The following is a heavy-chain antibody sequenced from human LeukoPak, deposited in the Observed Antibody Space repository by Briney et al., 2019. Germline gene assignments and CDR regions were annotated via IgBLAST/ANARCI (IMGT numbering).Heavy chain of an antibody. CDR1: GGSISSGDYY. J-gene: IGHJ4*02. CDR2: IYYSGST. D-gene: IGHD1-26*01. V-gene: IGHV4-30-4*08. CDR3: ARDREGATIFDY. Sequence: PSETLSLTCTVSGGSISSGDYYWSWIRQPPGKGLEWIGYIYYSGSTCYNPSLKSRVTISVDRSKNQFSLKLSSVTAADTAVYYCARDREGATIFDYWGQGTLVTVSS.